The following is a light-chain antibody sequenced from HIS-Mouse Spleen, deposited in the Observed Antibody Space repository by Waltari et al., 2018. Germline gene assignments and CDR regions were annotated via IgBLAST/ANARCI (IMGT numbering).Light chain of an antibody. V-gene: IGLV2-23*01. CDR3: CSYAGSSTWV. J-gene: IGLJ3*02. CDR1: SRYVWRYTL. CDR2: EGS. Sequence: QSALTQPASVSGSPGQSITISCTSTSRYVWRYTLVSWYQQHPGKAPKLMIYEGSKRPSGVSNRFSGSKSGNTASLTISGLQAEDEADYYCCSYAGSSTWVFGGGTKLTVL.